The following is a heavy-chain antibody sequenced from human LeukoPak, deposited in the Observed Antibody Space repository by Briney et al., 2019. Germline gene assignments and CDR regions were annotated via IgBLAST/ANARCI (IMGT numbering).Heavy chain of an antibody. J-gene: IGHJ1*01. CDR2: IYYTGST. V-gene: IGHV4-59*01. CDR3: AIQELAGSSWSPAEYFQH. Sequence: SETLSLTCTVSGGSISSYYWSWTRQPPGKGLEWIGFIYYTGSTNYNPSLKSRVTISIDTSKNQFSLKLSSVTAADTAVYYCAIQELAGSSWSPAEYFQHWGQGTLVTVSS. D-gene: IGHD6-13*01. CDR1: GGSISSYY.